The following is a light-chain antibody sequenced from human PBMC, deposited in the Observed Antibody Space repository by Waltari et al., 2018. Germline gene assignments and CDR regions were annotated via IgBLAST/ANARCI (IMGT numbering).Light chain of an antibody. CDR1: SGSIASNF. CDR2: EDH. CDR3: QSCDGSGSWV. Sequence: FMLTQPHSVSESPGKTITISCTRSSGSIASNFVQWYQQRPGSAPTTVIYEDHQRPSGVPDRFSGSFDRSSNSASLTISGLKTEDEAEYYCQSCDGSGSWVFGGGTKLTVL. V-gene: IGLV6-57*04. J-gene: IGLJ3*02.